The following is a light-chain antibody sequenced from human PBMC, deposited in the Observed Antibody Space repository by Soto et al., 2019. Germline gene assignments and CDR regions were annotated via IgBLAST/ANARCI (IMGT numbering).Light chain of an antibody. CDR1: SSNIGAGYD. Sequence: QLVLTQPPSVSGAPGQRVTISCTGSSSNIGAGYDVHWYQQLPGTAPKLPIYGNSNRPSGVPDRFSGSKSGTSASLAITGLQAEDEADYYCQSYDSSLSRVFGTGTKLTVL. V-gene: IGLV1-40*01. CDR2: GNS. CDR3: QSYDSSLSRV. J-gene: IGLJ1*01.